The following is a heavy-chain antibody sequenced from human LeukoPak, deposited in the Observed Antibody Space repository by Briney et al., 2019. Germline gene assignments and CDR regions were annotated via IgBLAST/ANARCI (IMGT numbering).Heavy chain of an antibody. V-gene: IGHV4-4*07. Sequence: SETLSLTCTVSGGSISSYYWSWIRQPAGKGLEWIGRIYTSGSTNYNPSLKSRVTMSVDTSKNQFSLKLSSVTAADTAVYYCAIDWAIVGATTSAFDIWGQGTMVTVSS. CDR3: AIDWAIVGATTSAFDI. CDR2: IYTSGST. CDR1: GGSISSYY. D-gene: IGHD1-26*01. J-gene: IGHJ3*02.